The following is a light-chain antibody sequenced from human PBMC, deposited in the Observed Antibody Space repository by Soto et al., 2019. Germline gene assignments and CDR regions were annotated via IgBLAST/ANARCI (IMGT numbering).Light chain of an antibody. CDR3: SSYSANFWV. CDR1: SSDVGGYNY. V-gene: IGLV2-8*01. J-gene: IGLJ3*02. CDR2: EVN. Sequence: QSALTQPPSASGSPGQSVTITCTGTSSDVGGYNYVSWYQQHPSKAPKLMISEVNKRPAGVPDRFSCSKSGNTASLTVSGLQAEDEADYYCSSYSANFWVFGGGTKVTVL.